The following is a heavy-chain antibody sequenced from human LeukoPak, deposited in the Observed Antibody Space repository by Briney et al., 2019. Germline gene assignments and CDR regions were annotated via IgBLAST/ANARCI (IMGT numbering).Heavy chain of an antibody. CDR3: ARDSAGPPYYFDY. J-gene: IGHJ4*02. CDR1: GGSISSSSYY. Sequence: SETLSLACTVSGGSISSSSYYWSWIRQPPGKGLEWIGYIYYSGSTNYNPSLKSRVTISVDTSKNQFSLKLSSVTAADTAVYYCARDSAGPPYYFDYWGQGTLVTVSS. V-gene: IGHV4-61*01. CDR2: IYYSGST.